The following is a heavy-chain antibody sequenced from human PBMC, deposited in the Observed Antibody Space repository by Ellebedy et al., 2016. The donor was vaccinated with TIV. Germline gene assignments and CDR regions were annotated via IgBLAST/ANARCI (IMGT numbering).Heavy chain of an antibody. Sequence: GESLKISCAVSGFTVSSKYMIWVRQAPGKGLEWLSVIYSIGETYYADSVKGRFTVIRDNSENTLLLQMNTLRADDTAVYYCATDPDGVYGDTAAYWGRGTLVTVSS. CDR3: ATDPDGVYGDTAAY. J-gene: IGHJ4*02. CDR1: GFTVSSKY. D-gene: IGHD4-17*01. CDR2: IYSIGET. V-gene: IGHV3-53*01.